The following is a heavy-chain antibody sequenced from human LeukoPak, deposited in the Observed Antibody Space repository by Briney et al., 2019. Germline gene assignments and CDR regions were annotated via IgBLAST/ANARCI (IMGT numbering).Heavy chain of an antibody. V-gene: IGHV3-23*01. CDR1: GFTFSTYA. Sequence: LPGGSLRLSCAASGFTFSTYAMSWVRQAPGKGLEWDSGISGSGGSTYYADSVKGRFTISRDNSKNTLYLQMNSLRAEDTAVYYCAKNDYGSLYGMDIWGKGTTVTVSS. J-gene: IGHJ6*04. CDR3: AKNDYGSLYGMDI. D-gene: IGHD4-17*01. CDR2: ISGSGGST.